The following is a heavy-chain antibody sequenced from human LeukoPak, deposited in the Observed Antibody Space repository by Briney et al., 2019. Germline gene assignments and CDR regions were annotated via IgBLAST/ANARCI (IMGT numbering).Heavy chain of an antibody. D-gene: IGHD3-3*01. CDR2: INPSGGST. CDR3: ARTYTIFGVAPNLYYHYGMDV. V-gene: IGHV1-46*01. J-gene: IGHJ6*02. CDR1: GYTFTSYH. Sequence: ASVKVSCKASGYTFTSYHMHWVRQAPGQGLEWMGIINPSGGSTSYAQKFQGRVTMTRDTSTSTVYMELSSLRSEDTAVYYCARTYTIFGVAPNLYYHYGMDVWGQGTTVTVSS.